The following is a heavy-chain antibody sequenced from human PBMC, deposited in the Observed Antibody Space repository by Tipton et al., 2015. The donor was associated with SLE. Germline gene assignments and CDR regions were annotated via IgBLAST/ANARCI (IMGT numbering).Heavy chain of an antibody. Sequence: TLSLTCTVSGGSINSRYWSWIRQPPGKGLEWIGYFYGGSTSYNPPLRGRVTISGDTSKNQFSLTLNSVTAADTAVYFCARQPYYVSPFDYWGQGTLVTVSS. CDR1: GGSINSRY. V-gene: IGHV4-59*08. CDR3: ARQPYYVSPFDY. D-gene: IGHD3-10*02. CDR2: FYGGST. J-gene: IGHJ4*02.